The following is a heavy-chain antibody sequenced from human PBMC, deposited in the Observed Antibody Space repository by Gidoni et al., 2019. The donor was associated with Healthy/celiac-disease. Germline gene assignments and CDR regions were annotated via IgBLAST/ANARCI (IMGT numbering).Heavy chain of an antibody. CDR2: IYYSGST. CDR1: GGPISSGDYY. Sequence: QVQLQESGPGLVKPSQTLSLTCTVPGGPISSGDYYWSWIRQPPGKGLEWIGYIYYSGSTYYNPSLKSRVTRSVDTSKNQFSLKLSSVTAADTAVYYCARVAEVLVGAFDIWGQGTMVTVSS. V-gene: IGHV4-30-4*01. D-gene: IGHD2-8*02. J-gene: IGHJ3*02. CDR3: ARVAEVLVGAFDI.